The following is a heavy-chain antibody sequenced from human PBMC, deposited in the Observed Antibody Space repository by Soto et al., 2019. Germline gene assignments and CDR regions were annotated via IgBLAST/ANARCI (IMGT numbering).Heavy chain of an antibody. D-gene: IGHD3-10*01. CDR1: GYDFNTNW. J-gene: IGHJ4*02. CDR2: MYPGVSDT. CDR3: ARLSRDGNKTTCYYADH. Sequence: GESLKIYCRGSGYDFNTNWFGWVRQLPGSGLEWVGIMYPGVSDTRLLQSFQGHVTLSADVTVSTAFLQWRSLKTSDSGMYFCARLSRDGNKTTCYYADHWGQGTSVTVSS. V-gene: IGHV5-51*01.